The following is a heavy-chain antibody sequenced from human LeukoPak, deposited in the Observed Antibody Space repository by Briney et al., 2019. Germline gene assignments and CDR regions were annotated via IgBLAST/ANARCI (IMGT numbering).Heavy chain of an antibody. CDR2: ISSSSSYI. CDR3: ASGALITMVRGVIPAPED. D-gene: IGHD3-10*01. Sequence: GGSLRLSCAASGFTFSSYSMNWVRQAPGKGLEWVSSISSSSSYIYYADSVKGRFTISRDNAKNSLYLQMNSLRAEDTAVYYCASGALITMVRGVIPAPEDWGQGTLVTVSS. J-gene: IGHJ4*02. V-gene: IGHV3-21*01. CDR1: GFTFSSYS.